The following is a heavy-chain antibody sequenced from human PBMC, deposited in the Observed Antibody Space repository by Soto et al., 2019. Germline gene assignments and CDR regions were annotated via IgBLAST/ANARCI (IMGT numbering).Heavy chain of an antibody. D-gene: IGHD2-15*01. CDR3: AKRRGAGGHFDY. CDR2: VSIGGST. CDR1: GFTFSSYA. Sequence: DVQLLESGGCLVQPEGSLRLSCAASGFTFSSYAMGWVRQGPGKGLEWVAVVSIGGSTHYADSVRGRFTISRDNSKNTLSLQMSSLTAEDTAVYFCAKRRGAGGHFDYWGQGALVTVSS. J-gene: IGHJ4*02. V-gene: IGHV3-23*01.